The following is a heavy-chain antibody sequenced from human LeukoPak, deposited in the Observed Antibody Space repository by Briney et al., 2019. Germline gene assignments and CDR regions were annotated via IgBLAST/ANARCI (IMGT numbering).Heavy chain of an antibody. Sequence: GGSLRLSCAASGFTFSSYWMSWARQAPGKGLEWVANIKQDGSEKYYVDSVKGRFTISRDNAKNSLYLQMDSLRAEDTAVYYCAREENYYDILTGYYFVGFDYWGQGTLVTVSS. CDR2: IKQDGSEK. V-gene: IGHV3-7*01. CDR3: AREENYYDILTGYYFVGFDY. J-gene: IGHJ4*02. D-gene: IGHD3-9*01. CDR1: GFTFSSYW.